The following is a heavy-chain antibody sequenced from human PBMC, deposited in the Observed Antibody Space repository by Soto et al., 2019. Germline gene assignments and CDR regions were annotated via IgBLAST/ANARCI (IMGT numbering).Heavy chain of an antibody. CDR2: IAPSDSFT. J-gene: IGHJ3*01. CDR3: ARHRGTVTLAFDF. CDR1: GYNFPSYW. Sequence: GESLKISCKGSGYNFPSYWISWVRQMPGKGLEYMGKIAPSDSFTTYSPSFHDHVAISSDRSINSAYLQWNTLKASDTAMYYCARHRGTVTLAFDFWGQGTMVTVSS. V-gene: IGHV5-10-1*01. D-gene: IGHD4-17*01.